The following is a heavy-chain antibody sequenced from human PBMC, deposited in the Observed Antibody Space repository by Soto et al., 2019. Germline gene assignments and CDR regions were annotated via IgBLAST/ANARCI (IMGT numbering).Heavy chain of an antibody. Sequence: ASVKISCKASGYTFTSYYMHWVRQAPGQGLEWMGIINPSGGSTSYAQKFQGRVTMTRDTSTRTVYMELSSLRSEDTAVYYCARDPGGYDHYYYYYYGMEVWRQGTTVTVSS. V-gene: IGHV1-46*01. D-gene: IGHD5-12*01. J-gene: IGHJ6*02. CDR2: INPSGGST. CDR1: GYTFTSYY. CDR3: ARDPGGYDHYYYYYYGMEV.